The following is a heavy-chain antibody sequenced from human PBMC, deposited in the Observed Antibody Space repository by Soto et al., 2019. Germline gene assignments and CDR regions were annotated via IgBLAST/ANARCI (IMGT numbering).Heavy chain of an antibody. CDR1: GCSFTSYC. V-gene: IGHV5-51*01. Sequence: GESLEIFCNFSGCSFTSYCIGCVSQMPGKGLEWMGVIYPGDSDTRYSPSFQGQVTISADKSISTAYLQWSSLKASDTAMYYCARTLMAWQFGYWGQGTLVTVSS. CDR3: ARTLMAWQFGY. J-gene: IGHJ4*02. CDR2: IYPGDSDT.